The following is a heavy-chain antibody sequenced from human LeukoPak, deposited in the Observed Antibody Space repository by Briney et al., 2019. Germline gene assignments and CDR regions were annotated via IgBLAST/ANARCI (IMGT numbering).Heavy chain of an antibody. CDR1: GYTFTSYD. J-gene: IGHJ6*02. V-gene: IGHV1-8*01. D-gene: IGHD2-15*01. Sequence: VASVTVSCKASGYTFTSYDINWVRQATGQGLEWMGWMNPNSGNTGYAQKFQGRVTMTRNTSISTAYMELSSLRSEDTAVYYCARNFARRYCSGGSCYSYYYYGMDVWGQGTTVTVSS. CDR2: MNPNSGNT. CDR3: ARNFARRYCSGGSCYSYYYYGMDV.